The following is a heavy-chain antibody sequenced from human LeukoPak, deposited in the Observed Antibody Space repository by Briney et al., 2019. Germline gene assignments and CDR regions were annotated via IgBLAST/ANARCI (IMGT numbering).Heavy chain of an antibody. Sequence: GGSLRLSCAASGFTFSSYSMNWVRQAPGKGLEWVSSISSSSSYIYYADSVKGRFTISRDNAKNSLYLQMNSLRAEDTAVYYCARGVGSNWYIYFQFWGQGTLVSVSS. V-gene: IGHV3-21*06. CDR1: GFTFSSYS. CDR2: ISSSSSYI. D-gene: IGHD6-13*01. J-gene: IGHJ1*01. CDR3: ARGVGSNWYIYFQF.